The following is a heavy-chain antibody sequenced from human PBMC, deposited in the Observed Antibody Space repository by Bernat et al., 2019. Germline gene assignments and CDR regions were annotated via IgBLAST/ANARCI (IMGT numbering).Heavy chain of an antibody. Sequence: QVQLLQSGTEVKKPGASVLVSCKASGYIFNTYAVHWVRQAPGQGLEWMGWINAVNGNTRNSQKFQGRLTINWDTSATTAYMELSSLTSEDTAVYYCARDHPTRSGTYGMDVWRQGTTVSVSS. CDR3: ARDHPTRSGTYGMDV. CDR2: INAVNGNT. V-gene: IGHV1-3*01. D-gene: IGHD3-10*01. CDR1: GYIFNTYA. J-gene: IGHJ6*02.